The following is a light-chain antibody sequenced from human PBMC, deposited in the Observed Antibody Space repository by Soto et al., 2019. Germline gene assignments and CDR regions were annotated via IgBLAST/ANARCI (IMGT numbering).Light chain of an antibody. CDR1: SSNIGSHV. V-gene: IGLV1-44*01. CDR3: AVWDDSLDGWV. J-gene: IGLJ3*02. Sequence: VVTQPPSASGTPGQRVTISCSGSSSNIGSHVVYWYQQLAGTAPKLLIYNNNQRPSGVPDRFSGSKSGTSASLAISGLQSEEEADYYCAVWDDSLDGWVFGGGTKLTVL. CDR2: NNN.